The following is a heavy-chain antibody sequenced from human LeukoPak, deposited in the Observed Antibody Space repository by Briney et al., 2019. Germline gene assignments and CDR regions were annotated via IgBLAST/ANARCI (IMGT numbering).Heavy chain of an antibody. CDR2: IKPKTDDGTT. V-gene: IGHV3-15*01. CDR1: GFIFNKAW. D-gene: IGHD3-16*01. J-gene: IGHJ4*02. CDR3: TSSLNLVLGELLGY. Sequence: GGSLRLSCAASGFIFNKAWMAWVRQAPGKGLEWVGHIKPKTDDGTTDYAGPVKGRFTISRDDSRDTLYLQMNSLNTEDAGIYFCTSSLNLVLGELLGYWGQGTLVTVSS.